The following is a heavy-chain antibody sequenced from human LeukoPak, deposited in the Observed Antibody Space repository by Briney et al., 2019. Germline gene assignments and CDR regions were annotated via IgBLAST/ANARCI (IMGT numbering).Heavy chain of an antibody. V-gene: IGHV3-21*01. CDR2: ISSSSSYI. D-gene: IGHD2-2*01. Sequence: PGGSLRLSCAASGFTFSSYSMNWVRRAPGKGLEWVSSISSSSSYIYYADSVKGRFTISRDNAKNSLYLQMNSLRAEDTAVYYCARDIVVVPAIIDYWGQGTLVTVSS. CDR1: GFTFSSYS. J-gene: IGHJ4*02. CDR3: ARDIVVVPAIIDY.